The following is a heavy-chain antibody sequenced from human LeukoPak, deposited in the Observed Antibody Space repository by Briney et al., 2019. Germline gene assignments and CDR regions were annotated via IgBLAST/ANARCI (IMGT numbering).Heavy chain of an antibody. CDR1: GFTVSINY. Sequence: PRGSLRLSCAASGFTVSINYTSWVRHPPEKGLEWVSVMYSGGSTYYADYLKGRFTISRDNSKNTLDLQMNRLRAEDTAVYYCARGQREAFDIWGQGTMVTVSS. J-gene: IGHJ3*02. CDR3: ARGQREAFDI. D-gene: IGHD1-1*01. V-gene: IGHV3-66*01. CDR2: MYSGGST.